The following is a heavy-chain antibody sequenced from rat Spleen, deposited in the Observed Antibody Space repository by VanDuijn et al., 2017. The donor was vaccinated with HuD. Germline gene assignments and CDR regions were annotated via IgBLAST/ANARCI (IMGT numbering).Heavy chain of an antibody. CDR2: LSSDGSST. J-gene: IGHJ2*01. CDR3: ASHEYRDTYCGY. CDR1: GFTFNDHF. D-gene: IGHD1-5*01. V-gene: IGHV5-29*01. Sequence: EVLLVESNGGLVQPGRSLKLSCAASGFTFNDHFMAWVRQAPTKGLEWFATLSSDGSSTYYRDSVKGRFTISRDNAKSTLYLKMNSLRSEETATYDCASHEYRDTYCGYWCQGVMVTVSS.